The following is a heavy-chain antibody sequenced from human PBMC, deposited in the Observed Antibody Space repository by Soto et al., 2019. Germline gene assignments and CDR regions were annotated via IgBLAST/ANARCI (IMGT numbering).Heavy chain of an antibody. J-gene: IGHJ4*02. D-gene: IGHD3-3*01. V-gene: IGHV3-23*01. Sequence: HPGGSLRLSCAASGFTFSSYAMSWVRQAPGKGLEWVSAISGSGGSTFYADSVKGRFTISRDNSKNTLYLQMNSLRAEDTAVYYCAKDLRITIFGVVMSFDYWGQGTLVTVSS. CDR3: AKDLRITIFGVVMSFDY. CDR2: ISGSGGST. CDR1: GFTFSSYA.